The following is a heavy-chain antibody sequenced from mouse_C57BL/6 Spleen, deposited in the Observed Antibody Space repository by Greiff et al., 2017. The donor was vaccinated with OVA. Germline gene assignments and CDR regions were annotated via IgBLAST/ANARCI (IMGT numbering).Heavy chain of an antibody. CDR1: GYAFSSSW. D-gene: IGHD2-4*01. CDR2: IYPGDGDT. J-gene: IGHJ2*01. CDR3: ARIYDYDDGFDY. Sequence: QVQLQQSGPELVKPGASVKISCKASGYAFSSSWMNWVKQRPGKGLEWIGRIYPGDGDTNYNGKFKGKATLTADKSSSTAYMQLSSLTSEDSAVYFCARIYDYDDGFDYWGQGTTLTVSS. V-gene: IGHV1-82*01.